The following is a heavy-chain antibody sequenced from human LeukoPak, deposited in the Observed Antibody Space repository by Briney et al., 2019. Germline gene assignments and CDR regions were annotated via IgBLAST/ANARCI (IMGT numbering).Heavy chain of an antibody. D-gene: IGHD6-6*01. CDR2: IYYSGST. CDR3: ARNSSPWVH. V-gene: IGHV4-59*11. J-gene: IGHJ1*01. CDR1: GGSISSHY. Sequence: PSETLSLTCTVSGGSISSHYWSWIRQPPGKGLEWIGYIYYSGSTNYNPSLKSRVTISVDTSKNQFSLKLSSVTAADTAVYYCARNSSPWVHWGQGTLVTVSS.